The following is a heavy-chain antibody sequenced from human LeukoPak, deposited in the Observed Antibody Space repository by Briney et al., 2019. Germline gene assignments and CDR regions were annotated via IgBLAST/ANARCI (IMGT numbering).Heavy chain of an antibody. Sequence: SETLSLTCTVSGGSIIGSYWTWIRQSPGKSLEYIGYIYDTVDVNYSPSLKSRVTISIDMSGNQFSLRLNSVTAADTALYYCARSRYYDSTGYNPTYYFDSWGQGALVTVSS. CDR2: IYDTVDV. J-gene: IGHJ4*02. V-gene: IGHV4-59*01. CDR3: ARSRYYDSTGYNPTYYFDS. D-gene: IGHD3-22*01. CDR1: GGSIIGSY.